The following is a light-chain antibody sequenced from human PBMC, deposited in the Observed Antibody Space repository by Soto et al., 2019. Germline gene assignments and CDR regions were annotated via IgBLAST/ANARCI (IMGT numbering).Light chain of an antibody. CDR3: SSYTSSSTPYV. CDR1: SSDVGGYNY. CDR2: DVT. J-gene: IGLJ1*01. V-gene: IGLV2-14*01. Sequence: QSALTQPASVSGSPGQSITISCTGTSSDVGGYNYVSWYQQHPVKAPKLMIYDVTNRPSGVSDRFSGSKSGNTASLTISGLQAEDEADYYCSSYTSSSTPYVFGTCTQLTVL.